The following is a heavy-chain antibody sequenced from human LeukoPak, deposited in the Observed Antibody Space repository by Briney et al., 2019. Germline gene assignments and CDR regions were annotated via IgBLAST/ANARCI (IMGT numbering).Heavy chain of an antibody. V-gene: IGHV3-23*01. Sequence: GGSLRLSCAASGFTFSSYAMSWVRQAPGKGLEWVSAISGSGGSTYYADSVKGRFTISRDNSKNTLYLQMNSLSAEDTAVYYCATQPDYYGSGSPQGDIWGQGTMVTVSS. CDR1: GFTFSSYA. J-gene: IGHJ3*02. CDR3: ATQPDYYGSGSPQGDI. CDR2: ISGSGGST. D-gene: IGHD3-10*01.